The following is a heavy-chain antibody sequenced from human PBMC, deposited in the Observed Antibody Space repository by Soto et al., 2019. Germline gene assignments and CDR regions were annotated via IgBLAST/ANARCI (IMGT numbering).Heavy chain of an antibody. D-gene: IGHD3-10*01. CDR2: ISGYNGKT. CDR1: GYTFTSFG. J-gene: IGHJ4*02. Sequence: ASVKVSCKTSGYTFTSFGVSWVRQAPGQGLEWMGWISGYNGKTKYAQTLQGRVTTTADTSTSTVYMELRGLRSDDTAVYFCARDKMIDDYGLGTYDYWGQGTTVTVSS. V-gene: IGHV1-18*04. CDR3: ARDKMIDDYGLGTYDY.